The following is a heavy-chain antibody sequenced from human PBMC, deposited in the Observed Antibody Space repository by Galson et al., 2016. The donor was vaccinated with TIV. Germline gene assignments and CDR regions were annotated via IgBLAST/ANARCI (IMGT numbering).Heavy chain of an antibody. J-gene: IGHJ4*02. D-gene: IGHD2-2*01. CDR3: TTDPFDQVLWGEWSS. Sequence: SLRLSCAASGFTFHNAWMSWVRQAPGKGLEWVARIKSHIDDGTTDYAAPVRGRFTISRDDSTSTLYLQMNRLKLEDTALYYCTTDPFDQVLWGEWSSGGQGTLVTVSS. V-gene: IGHV3-15*01. CDR2: IKSHIDDGTT. CDR1: GFTFHNAW.